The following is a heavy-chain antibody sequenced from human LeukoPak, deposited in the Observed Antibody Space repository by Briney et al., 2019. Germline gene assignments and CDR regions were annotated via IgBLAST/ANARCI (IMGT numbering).Heavy chain of an antibody. CDR2: ISSSGST. CDR3: ARGPYSYDSSGAFDI. J-gene: IGHJ3*02. CDR1: GYSISSGDYY. V-gene: IGHV4-61*02. Sequence: PSQTLSLTCTVSGYSISSGDYYWSWIRQPAGKGLEWIGRISSSGSTNYNPSLKSRVTISVDTSKNQFSLKLSSVTAADTAVYFSARGPYSYDSSGAFDIWGQGTMVTVSS. D-gene: IGHD3-22*01.